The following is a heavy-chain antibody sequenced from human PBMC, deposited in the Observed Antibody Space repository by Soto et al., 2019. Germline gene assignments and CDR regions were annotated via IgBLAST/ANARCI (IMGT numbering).Heavy chain of an antibody. Sequence: SETLSLTCAVSGYSISSSNWWGWIRQPPGKGLEWIGYIYYSGSTYYNPSLKSRVTMSVDRSKNQFSLRLTSVTAADTAVYYCARVTDRWGQGTLVTVSS. V-gene: IGHV4-28*03. CDR1: GYSISSSNW. CDR2: IYYSGST. J-gene: IGHJ5*02. CDR3: ARVTDR.